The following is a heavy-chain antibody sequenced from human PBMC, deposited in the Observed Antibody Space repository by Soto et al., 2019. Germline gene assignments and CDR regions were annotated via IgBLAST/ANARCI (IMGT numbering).Heavy chain of an antibody. CDR2: IYYSGST. V-gene: IGHV4-59*01. J-gene: IGHJ4*02. D-gene: IGHD6-19*01. CDR3: ARDVAVGLFDY. CDR1: GGSISSYY. Sequence: QVQLQESGPGLVKPSETLSLTCTVSGGSISSYYWRWIRQPPGKGLEWIGYIYYSGSTNYNPSLKSRVTISVDTSKNQFSLKLSSVTAADTAVYYCARDVAVGLFDYWGQGTLVTVSS.